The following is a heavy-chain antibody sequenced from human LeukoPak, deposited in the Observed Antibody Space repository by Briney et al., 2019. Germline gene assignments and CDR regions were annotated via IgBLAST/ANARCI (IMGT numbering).Heavy chain of an antibody. CDR3: ARFGAYCGGDCYPGAFDI. CDR2: IYSGGST. V-gene: IGHV3-53*01. J-gene: IGHJ3*02. D-gene: IGHD2-21*02. Sequence: GGSLRLSCAASGFTVSSNYMSWVRQAPGKGLEWVSVIYSGGSTYYADSVKGRFTISRDNSKNTLYLQMNSLRAEDTAVYYCARFGAYCGGDCYPGAFDIWGQGTMVTVSS. CDR1: GFTVSSNY.